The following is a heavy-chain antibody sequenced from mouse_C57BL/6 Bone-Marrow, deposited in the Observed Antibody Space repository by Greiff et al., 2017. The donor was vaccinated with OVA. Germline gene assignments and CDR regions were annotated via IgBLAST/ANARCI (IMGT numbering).Heavy chain of an antibody. J-gene: IGHJ4*01. V-gene: IGHV1-18*01. CDR1: GYTFTDYN. Sequence: EVKLMESGPELVKPGASVKIPCKASGYTFTDYNMDWVKQSHGKSLEWIGDINPNNGGTIYNQKFKGKATLTVDKSSSTAYMELRSLTSEDTAVYYCARGGAMDYWGQGTSVTVSS. CDR3: ARGGAMDY. CDR2: INPNNGGT.